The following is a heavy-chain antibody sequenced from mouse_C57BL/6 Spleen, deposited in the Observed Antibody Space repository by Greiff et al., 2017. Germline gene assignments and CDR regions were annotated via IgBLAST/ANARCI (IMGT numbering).Heavy chain of an antibody. V-gene: IGHV1-53*01. J-gene: IGHJ2*01. Sequence: VQLQQPGTELVKPGASVKLSCKASGYTFTSYWMHWVKQRPGQGLEWIGNINPSNGGTNYNEKFKSKATLTVDKSSSTAYMQLSSLTSEDSAVYYCARSPIYYGNDFDYWGQGTTLTVSS. D-gene: IGHD2-1*01. CDR3: ARSPIYYGNDFDY. CDR1: GYTFTSYW. CDR2: INPSNGGT.